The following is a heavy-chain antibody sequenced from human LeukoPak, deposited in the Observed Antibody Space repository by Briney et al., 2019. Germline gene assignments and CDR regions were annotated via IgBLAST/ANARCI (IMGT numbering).Heavy chain of an antibody. CDR1: GFTFGAYY. D-gene: IGHD6-19*01. CDR2: IKQDGSEK. V-gene: IGHV3-7*03. CDR3: ARMSGIAVAAIWISYFDY. J-gene: IGHJ4*02. Sequence: GESLRLSCAASGFTFGAYYMTWVRQAPGKGLEWVANIKQDGSEKYYVDSVKGRFTISRDNANNPLYLQMNSLRAEDTAVYYCARMSGIAVAAIWISYFDYWGQGTLVTVSS.